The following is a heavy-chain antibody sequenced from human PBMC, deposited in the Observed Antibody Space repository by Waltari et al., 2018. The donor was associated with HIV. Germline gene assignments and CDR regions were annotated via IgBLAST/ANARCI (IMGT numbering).Heavy chain of an antibody. CDR2: IKQDGSEK. J-gene: IGHJ4*02. CDR3: ARGGFYGSGSKVN. D-gene: IGHD3-10*01. V-gene: IGHV3-7*04. Sequence: EVQLVGSGGGWVKTGGSLSAPCAACGLTVSRHGVSWVRQGPGKGLEWVANIKQDGSEKYYVDSVNGRFTISRDNAENSLYLQMNSLRAEDTAVYYCARGGFYGSGSKVNWGQGTLVTVSS. CDR1: GLTVSRHG.